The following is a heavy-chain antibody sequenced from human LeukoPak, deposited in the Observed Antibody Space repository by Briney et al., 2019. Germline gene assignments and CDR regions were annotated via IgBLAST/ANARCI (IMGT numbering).Heavy chain of an antibody. CDR1: GGPITSSY. V-gene: IGHV4-59*01. Sequence: PSETLSLTSTVSGGPITSSYWSWIRLPPGKGLEWIGYIYYSGSTNYNPSLKSRVTISVDTSKNHFSLSLVSVSAADTAIYYCARDPRGQGYNFKSSDGFGIWGQGTMVTVSS. CDR3: ARDPRGQGYNFKSSDGFGI. CDR2: IYYSGST. J-gene: IGHJ3*02. D-gene: IGHD5-24*01.